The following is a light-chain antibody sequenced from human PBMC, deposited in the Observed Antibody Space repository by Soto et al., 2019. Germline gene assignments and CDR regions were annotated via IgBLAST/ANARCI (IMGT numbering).Light chain of an antibody. CDR3: QESFFAPPT. Sequence: DVRMTQSPSSLSASVGERVTITCRASQNIRSYLSWYQQKPGKAPKLLIFETSTLQSGVPSRFTGAGSGTDFTLTITSLQPEDFATYYCQESFFAPPTFGQGTKVDNK. CDR2: ETS. CDR1: QNIRSY. V-gene: IGKV1-39*01. J-gene: IGKJ1*01.